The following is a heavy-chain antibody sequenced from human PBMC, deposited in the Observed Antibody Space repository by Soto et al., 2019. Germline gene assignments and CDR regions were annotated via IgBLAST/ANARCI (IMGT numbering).Heavy chain of an antibody. V-gene: IGHV1-69*02. J-gene: IGHJ6*02. CDR2: IIPILGIA. Sequence: SVKVSCKASGGAFSSYTISWVRQAPGQGLEWMGRIIPILGIANYAQKFQGRVTITADKSTSTAYMELSSLRSEDTAVYYCARSWYNWNGPPYGMDVWGQGTTVTVSS. D-gene: IGHD1-1*01. CDR1: GGAFSSYT. CDR3: ARSWYNWNGPPYGMDV.